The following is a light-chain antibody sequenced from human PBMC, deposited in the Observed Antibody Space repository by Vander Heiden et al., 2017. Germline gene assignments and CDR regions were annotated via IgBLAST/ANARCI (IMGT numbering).Light chain of an antibody. CDR3: ATWDDSLNGPL. V-gene: IGLV1-44*01. Sequence: QSVPTQPPSASGTPGQRVTISCSGRTSNIGTNYVSWYQQFPGAAPKLLMYTDNQRPSGVPDRFSGSKSGTSASLAISGLQSEDEADYYCATWDDSLNGPLFGGGTKLTVL. CDR2: TDN. CDR1: TSNIGTNY. J-gene: IGLJ2*01.